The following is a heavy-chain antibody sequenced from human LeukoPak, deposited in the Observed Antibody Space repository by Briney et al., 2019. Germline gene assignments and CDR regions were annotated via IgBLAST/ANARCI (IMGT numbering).Heavy chain of an antibody. Sequence: NPSETLSLTCTVSGGSISSSSYYWGWIRQLPGKGLEWIGSIYYSGSTYYNPSLKSRVTISVDTSKNQFSLKLSPVTAADTAVYYCARRTGVAGPDYWGQGTLVTVSS. CDR3: ARRTGVAGPDY. D-gene: IGHD6-19*01. V-gene: IGHV4-39*01. J-gene: IGHJ4*02. CDR2: IYYSGST. CDR1: GGSISSSSYY.